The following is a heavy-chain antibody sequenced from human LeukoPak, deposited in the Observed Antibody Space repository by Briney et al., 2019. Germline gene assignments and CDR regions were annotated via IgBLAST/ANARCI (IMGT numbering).Heavy chain of an antibody. D-gene: IGHD5-18*01. CDR1: GGSISSYY. J-gene: IGHJ3*02. Sequence: SETLSLTCTVSGGSISSYYWSWIRQPLGKGLEWIGYIYYSGSTNYNPSLKSRVTISVDTSKNQFSLKLSSVTAADTAVYYCARGRLNSFVNAFDIWGQGTMVTVSS. V-gene: IGHV4-59*01. CDR3: ARGRLNSFVNAFDI. CDR2: IYYSGST.